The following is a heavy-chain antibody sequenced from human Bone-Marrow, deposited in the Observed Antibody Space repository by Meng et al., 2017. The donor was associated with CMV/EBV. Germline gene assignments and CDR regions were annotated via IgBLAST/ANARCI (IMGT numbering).Heavy chain of an antibody. CDR3: ARDSRLERLLEWQYNWFDP. J-gene: IGHJ5*02. V-gene: IGHV3-48*03. Sequence: GESLKIYCAASGFTFSDYEMNWVRQAPGKGLEWVSYISYNGGAIYYADSVKGRFTISRDNAKNSLYLQMSSLRAEDTAVYYCARDSRLERLLEWQYNWFDPWGQGTLVTFSS. CDR1: GFTFSDYE. D-gene: IGHD3-3*01. CDR2: ISYNGGAI.